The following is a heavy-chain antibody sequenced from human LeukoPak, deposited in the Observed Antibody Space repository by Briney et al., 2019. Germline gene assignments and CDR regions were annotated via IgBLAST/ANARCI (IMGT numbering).Heavy chain of an antibody. CDR1: GGSISSSSYY. V-gene: IGHV4-39*02. CDR3: ARDQGLRSSWSLDY. CDR2: IYYSGST. Sequence: PSETLSLTCTVSGGSISSSSYYWGWIRQPPGKGLEWIGSIYYSGSTYYNPSLKSRVTISVDTSKNQFSLKLSSVTAADTAVYYCARDQGLRSSWSLDYWGQGTLVTVSS. D-gene: IGHD6-13*01. J-gene: IGHJ4*02.